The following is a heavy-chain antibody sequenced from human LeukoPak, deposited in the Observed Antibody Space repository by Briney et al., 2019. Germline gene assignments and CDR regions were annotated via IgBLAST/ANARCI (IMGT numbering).Heavy chain of an antibody. D-gene: IGHD5-18*01. V-gene: IGHV1-2*02. CDR2: INPNSGGT. Sequence: ASVKVSCKASGYTFTDYFMHWVRQAPGQGLEWMGWINPNSGGTNHAQKSQGRVTMTRDTSISTAYMELSRLRSDDTAVYYCARDPGKLYYYYYYYMDVWGKGTTVTVSS. CDR1: GYTFTDYF. J-gene: IGHJ6*03. CDR3: ARDPGKLYYYYYYYMDV.